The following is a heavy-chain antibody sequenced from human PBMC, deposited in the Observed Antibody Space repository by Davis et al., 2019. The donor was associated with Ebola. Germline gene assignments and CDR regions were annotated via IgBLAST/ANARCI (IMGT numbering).Heavy chain of an antibody. V-gene: IGHV4-61*01. CDR2: LYYGGST. D-gene: IGHD4-23*01. J-gene: IGHJ4*02. Sequence: SETLSLTCTVSGGSISSSSYYWTWIRQPPGKGLEWIGYLYYGGSTSYNPSLKSRVTISVDTSKNQFSLKLSSVTAADTALYFCAREYGGNFDYWGQGTLVTVSS. CDR3: AREYGGNFDY. CDR1: GGSISSSSYY.